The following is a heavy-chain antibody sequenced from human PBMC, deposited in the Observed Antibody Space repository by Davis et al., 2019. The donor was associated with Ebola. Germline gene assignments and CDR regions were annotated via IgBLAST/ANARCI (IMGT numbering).Heavy chain of an antibody. J-gene: IGHJ4*02. V-gene: IGHV4-34*01. Sequence: GSLRLSCAVYGGSFSGYYWSWIRQPPGKGLEWIGEINHSGSTNYNPSLKSRVTISVDTSKNQFSLKLSSVTVADTAVYYCARVVSTFYGDYGDYFDYWGQGTLVTVSS. CDR3: ARVVSTFYGDYGDYFDY. CDR1: GGSFSGYY. D-gene: IGHD4-17*01. CDR2: INHSGST.